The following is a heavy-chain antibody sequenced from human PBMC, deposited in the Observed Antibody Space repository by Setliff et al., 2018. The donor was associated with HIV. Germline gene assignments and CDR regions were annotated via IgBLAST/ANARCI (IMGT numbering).Heavy chain of an antibody. Sequence: SETLSLTCAVSGYSISSGYYWGWIRQPPGKGLEWIGEINHRGSTNYNPSLKSRVTISVDTSKNQFSLKLTSVTASDTAVYYCARAAAGNTGPFDLWGQGSPVTVSS. V-gene: IGHV4-38-2*01. D-gene: IGHD4-17*01. CDR3: ARAAAGNTGPFDL. J-gene: IGHJ4*02. CDR2: INHRGST. CDR1: GYSISSGYY.